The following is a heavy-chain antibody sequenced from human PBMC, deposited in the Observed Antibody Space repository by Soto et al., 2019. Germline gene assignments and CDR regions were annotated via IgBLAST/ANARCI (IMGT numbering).Heavy chain of an antibody. V-gene: IGHV4-59*01. CDR3: ARRYGPSFDY. CDR2: IYYSGST. CDR1: GGSISSYY. J-gene: IGHJ4*02. Sequence: PSETLSPTCTVSGGSISSYYWSWIRQPPGKGLEWIGYIYYSGSTNYNPSLKSRVTISVDTSKNQFSLKLSSVTAADTAVYYCARRYGPSFDYWGQGTLVTVSS. D-gene: IGHD4-17*01.